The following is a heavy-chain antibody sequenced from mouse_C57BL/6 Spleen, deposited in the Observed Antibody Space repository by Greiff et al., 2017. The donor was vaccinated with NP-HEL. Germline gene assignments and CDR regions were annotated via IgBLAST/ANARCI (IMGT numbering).Heavy chain of an antibody. V-gene: IGHV1-18*01. Sequence: VQLQQSGPELVKPGASVKIPCKASGYKFTDYNMDWVKQSHGKSLEWIGDINPNNGGTKYNQNFKGKATLTVDKSSSTAYMELRSLTSEDTTVYYCARLYDYDGGFDYWGQGTTLTVSS. CDR2: INPNNGGT. D-gene: IGHD2-4*01. J-gene: IGHJ2*01. CDR1: GYKFTDYN. CDR3: ARLYDYDGGFDY.